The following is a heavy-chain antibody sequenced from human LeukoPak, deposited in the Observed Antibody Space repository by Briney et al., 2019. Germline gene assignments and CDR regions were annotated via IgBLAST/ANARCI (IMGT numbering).Heavy chain of an antibody. V-gene: IGHV3-23*01. J-gene: IGHJ4*02. CDR1: GFTFSIYA. Sequence: PGGSLRLSRAASGFTFSIYAMSWVRQAPGKGLEWVSAVSGSGGGTYYADSVKGRFTISRDNSKDTLYLQMNSLSAEDTAVYYCAKTTTGYSSGRYPGWPVDYWGQGTLVTVSS. D-gene: IGHD6-19*01. CDR2: VSGSGGGT. CDR3: AKTTTGYSSGRYPGWPVDY.